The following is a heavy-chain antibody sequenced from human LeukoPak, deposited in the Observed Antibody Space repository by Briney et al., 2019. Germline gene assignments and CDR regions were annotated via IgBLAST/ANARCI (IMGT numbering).Heavy chain of an antibody. CDR1: GFTFSSYA. CDR2: VSANGVYT. CDR3: AKRMDTIMVKGTFDY. D-gene: IGHD5-18*01. V-gene: IGHV3-23*01. J-gene: IGHJ4*02. Sequence: PGGSLRLSCAASGFTFSSYAMSWVRQAPGKGLEWVSSVSANGVYTYYADSVQGRFTISRDNSKNTLYLHMNSLSAEDTAVYYCAKRMDTIMVKGTFDYWGQGTLVSVSS.